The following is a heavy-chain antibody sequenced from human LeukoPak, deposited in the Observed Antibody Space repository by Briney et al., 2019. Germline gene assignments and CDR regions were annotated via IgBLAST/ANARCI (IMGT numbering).Heavy chain of an antibody. J-gene: IGHJ6*01. Sequence: GGSLRLSCAASGFTFSSYATSWVRQAPGKGLEWVSGISGSGGSTYYADSVKGRFTISRDNSKNTLYLQMNSLRAEDTAVYYCAKERQGVVPADPPLLRYYSGMDVWGQGTTVTVST. CDR3: AKERQGVVPADPPLLRYYSGMDV. CDR1: GFTFSSYA. CDR2: ISGSGGST. V-gene: IGHV3-23*01. D-gene: IGHD2-2*01.